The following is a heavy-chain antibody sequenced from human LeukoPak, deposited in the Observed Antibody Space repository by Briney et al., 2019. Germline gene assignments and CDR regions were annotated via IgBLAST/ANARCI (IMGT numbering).Heavy chain of an antibody. V-gene: IGHV4-30-4*08. CDR1: GGSISSGDYY. D-gene: IGHD2-15*01. J-gene: IGHJ4*02. Sequence: SQTLSLTCTVSGGSISSGDYYWSWIRQPPGKGLEWIGYVYYSGSTYYNPSLKSRVTISVDTSKNQFSLKLSSVTAADTAVYYCARVGNWWELDYWGQGTLVTVSS. CDR3: ARVGNWWELDY. CDR2: VYYSGST.